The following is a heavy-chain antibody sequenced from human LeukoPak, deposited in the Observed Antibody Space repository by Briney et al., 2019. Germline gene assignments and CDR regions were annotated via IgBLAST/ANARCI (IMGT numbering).Heavy chain of an antibody. D-gene: IGHD3-16*02. CDR3: ARHRKGWAAGFDY. J-gene: IGHJ4*02. CDR1: GGSISSSNW. CDR2: INHSGST. Sequence: PSETLSLTCAVSGGSISSSNWWSWVRQPPGKGLEWIGEINHSGSTNYNPSLKSRVTISVDTSKNQFSLKLSSVTAADTAVYYCARHRKGWAAGFDYWGQGTLVTVSS. V-gene: IGHV4-4*02.